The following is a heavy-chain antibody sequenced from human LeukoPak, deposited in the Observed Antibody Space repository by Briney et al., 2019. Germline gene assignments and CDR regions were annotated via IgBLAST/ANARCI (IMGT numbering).Heavy chain of an antibody. Sequence: AGGSLRLSCAASGFTFSSYSMNWVRQAPGKGLEWVANIQQDGNEKYYVDSVKGRFTVSRDNAKKSLYLQMNSLRAEDTAVYYCARDIVVARKGWFDPWGQGTLVTVSS. J-gene: IGHJ5*02. CDR2: IQQDGNEK. V-gene: IGHV3-7*01. CDR3: ARDIVVARKGWFDP. D-gene: IGHD2-15*01. CDR1: GFTFSSYS.